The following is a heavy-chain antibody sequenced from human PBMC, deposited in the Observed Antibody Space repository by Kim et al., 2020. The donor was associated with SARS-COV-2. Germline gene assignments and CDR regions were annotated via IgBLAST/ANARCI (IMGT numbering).Heavy chain of an antibody. Sequence: GGSLRLSCAASGFTFSSYAMSWVRQAPGKGLEWVSAISGSGGSTYYADSVKGRFTISRDNSKNTLYLQMNSLRAEDTAVYYCAKGMGYYYDSSGYGDWGQGTLVTVSS. CDR1: GFTFSSYA. J-gene: IGHJ4*02. CDR2: ISGSGGST. CDR3: AKGMGYYYDSSGYGD. V-gene: IGHV3-23*01. D-gene: IGHD3-22*01.